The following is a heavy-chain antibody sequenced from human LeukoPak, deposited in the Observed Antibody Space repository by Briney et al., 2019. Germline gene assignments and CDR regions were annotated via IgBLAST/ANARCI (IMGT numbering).Heavy chain of an antibody. D-gene: IGHD2-15*01. CDR3: ARKGSYLDAFDI. V-gene: IGHV3-21*01. J-gene: IGHJ3*02. CDR2: ISSSSSYI. Sequence: KSGGSLRLSCAASGFTFSSYGMHWVRQAPGKGLEWVSSISSSSSYIYYADSVKGRFTISRDNAKNSLYLQMNSLRAEDTAVYYCARKGSYLDAFDIWGQGTMVTVSS. CDR1: GFTFSSYG.